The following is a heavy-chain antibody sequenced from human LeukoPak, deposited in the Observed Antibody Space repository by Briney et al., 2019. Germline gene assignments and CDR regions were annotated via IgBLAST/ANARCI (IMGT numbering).Heavy chain of an antibody. J-gene: IGHJ6*02. V-gene: IGHV3-53*01. CDR2: IYSGGST. CDR3: ARDETSSGLAFLPYGMDV. Sequence: GGSLRLSCAASGFTVSSNYMSWVRQAPGKGLEWVSVIYSGGSTYYADSVKGRFTISRDNSKNTLYLQMNSLRAEDTAVYYCARDETSSGLAFLPYGMDVWGQGTTVTVSS. D-gene: IGHD6-19*01. CDR1: GFTVSSNY.